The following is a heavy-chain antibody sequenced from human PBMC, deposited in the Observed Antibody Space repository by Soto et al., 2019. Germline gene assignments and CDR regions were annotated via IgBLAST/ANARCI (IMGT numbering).Heavy chain of an antibody. CDR1: GYTFSSYW. CDR3: ARQSVQSSYALDV. V-gene: IGHV5-51*01. J-gene: IGHJ6*02. D-gene: IGHD4-4*01. Sequence: PGESLKISCQSSGYTFSSYWIAWVRQMPGKGLEWMGTIYPVDSDTRYSPSFQGRVSISVDKSISTAYLQWSSLKASDTAMYFCARQSVQSSYALDVWGQGTTVNVSS. CDR2: IYPVDSDT.